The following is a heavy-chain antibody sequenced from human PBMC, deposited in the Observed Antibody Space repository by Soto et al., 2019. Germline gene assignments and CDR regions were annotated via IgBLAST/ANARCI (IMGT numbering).Heavy chain of an antibody. Sequence: QVQLQESGPGLAKPSETLSLTCTVSGDSISGYYWSWIRQPAGKGLEWIGRIHTTGGTNYNPSLKSRVTISILTSNPHSSLEPGSLTSADTAVYYCARALSSAAGLYFDFWGQGTLVTVSS. CDR3: ARALSSAAGLYFDF. CDR1: GDSISGYY. CDR2: IHTTGGT. D-gene: IGHD6-13*01. J-gene: IGHJ4*02. V-gene: IGHV4-4*07.